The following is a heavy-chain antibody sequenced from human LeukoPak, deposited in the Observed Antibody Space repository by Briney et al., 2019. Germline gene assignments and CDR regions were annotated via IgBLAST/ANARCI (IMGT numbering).Heavy chain of an antibody. CDR2: INHSGST. Sequence: PSETLSLTCAVYGGSFSGYYWSWIRPPPGKGLEWIGEINHSGSTNYNPSLKSRVTISVDTSKNQFSLKLSSVTAADTAVYYCARGHSYYYDSSGYYGWFDPWGQGTLVTVSS. V-gene: IGHV4-34*01. D-gene: IGHD3-22*01. CDR3: ARGHSYYYDSSGYYGWFDP. CDR1: GGSFSGYY. J-gene: IGHJ5*02.